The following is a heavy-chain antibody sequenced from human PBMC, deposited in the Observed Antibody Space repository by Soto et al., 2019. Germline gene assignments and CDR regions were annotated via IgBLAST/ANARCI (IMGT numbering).Heavy chain of an antibody. Sequence: EVQLVESGGNLVQPGGSLRLSCAASGFPFSSYWMHWVRQAPGKGLVWVSRINSDGSSTSYAGSVKGRFTVSRDNAKNKLNLQMNSLRAEDTAVYYCAISGGGLDNWGQGTLVTVSS. D-gene: IGHD6-25*01. CDR3: AISGGGLDN. CDR2: INSDGSST. J-gene: IGHJ4*02. V-gene: IGHV3-74*01. CDR1: GFPFSSYW.